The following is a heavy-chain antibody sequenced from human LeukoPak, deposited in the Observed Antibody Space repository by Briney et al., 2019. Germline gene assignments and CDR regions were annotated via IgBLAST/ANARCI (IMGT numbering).Heavy chain of an antibody. J-gene: IGHJ4*02. D-gene: IGHD4-17*01. CDR1: GFTFSSYA. CDR2: ITSSGGGT. CDR3: ARGHTAVTRHLDF. Sequence: GGSLRLSCAASGFTFSSYAMNWVRQAPGKGLEWVSVITSSGGGTYYADSVKGRFTISRDNSKNTLYLQMGSLRAEDMAVYYCARGHTAVTRHLDFWGQGTLVTVSS. V-gene: IGHV3-23*01.